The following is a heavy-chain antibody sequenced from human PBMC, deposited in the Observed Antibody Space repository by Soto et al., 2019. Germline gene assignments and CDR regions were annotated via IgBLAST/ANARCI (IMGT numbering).Heavy chain of an antibody. Sequence: GGSLRLSCAASGFTLNSYAMNWVRQAPGKGLEWVSGISARGEKTYYADSVKGRFTISRDNSKNTVYLQMNSLRAKDTAVFYCAKALPMYYYDSSGYSDYYYDMDVWAKGPRSPSP. CDR2: ISARGEKT. J-gene: IGHJ6*02. V-gene: IGHV3-23*01. D-gene: IGHD3-22*01. CDR1: GFTLNSYA. CDR3: AKALPMYYYDSSGYSDYYYDMDV.